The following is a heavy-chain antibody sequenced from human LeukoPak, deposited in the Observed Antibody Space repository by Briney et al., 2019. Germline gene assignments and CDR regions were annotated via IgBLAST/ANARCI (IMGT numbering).Heavy chain of an antibody. D-gene: IGHD6-13*01. Sequence: GGSLRLSCAASGFTFSSYAMSWVRQAPGKGLEWVSAISGSGGSTSYADSVKGRFTISRDNSKNTLYLQMNSLRAEDTAVYYCAKDLEYSSSWYFDYWGQGTLVTVSS. CDR1: GFTFSSYA. CDR2: ISGSGGST. CDR3: AKDLEYSSSWYFDY. J-gene: IGHJ4*02. V-gene: IGHV3-23*01.